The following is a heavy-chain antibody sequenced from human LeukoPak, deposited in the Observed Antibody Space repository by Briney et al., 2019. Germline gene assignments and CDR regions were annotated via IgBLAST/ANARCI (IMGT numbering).Heavy chain of an antibody. Sequence: SETLSLTCAVYGGSFSVYYWSWIRQPPGKGLEWIGEINHSGSTNYNPSLKSRVTISVDTSKNQFSLKLSSVTAADTAVYYCARALGYCSGGSCYAHPWGQGTLVTVSS. D-gene: IGHD2-15*01. CDR2: INHSGST. CDR3: ARALGYCSGGSCYAHP. J-gene: IGHJ5*02. CDR1: GGSFSVYY. V-gene: IGHV4-34*01.